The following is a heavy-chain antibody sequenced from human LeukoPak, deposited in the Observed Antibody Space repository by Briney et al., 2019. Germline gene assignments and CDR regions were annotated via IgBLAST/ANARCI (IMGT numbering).Heavy chain of an antibody. CDR2: INTGNGNT. V-gene: IGHV1-3*04. CDR3: ARRGYSDAWSCDH. Sequence: GASVKVSCKSSGDTFTRYGISWVRQAPGQRLEWMGWINTGNGNTEYSQKFRGRVTVTTDTSASTAYMELSSLRSEHTAVYYCARRGYSDAWSCDHWGQGTLVTVSS. J-gene: IGHJ5*02. D-gene: IGHD5-18*01. CDR1: GDTFTRYG.